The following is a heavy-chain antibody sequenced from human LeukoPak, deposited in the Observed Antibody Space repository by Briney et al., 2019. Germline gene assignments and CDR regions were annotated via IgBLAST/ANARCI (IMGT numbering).Heavy chain of an antibody. V-gene: IGHV3-64*01. CDR3: ARERAFYYDY. J-gene: IGHJ4*02. Sequence: GGSLRLSCAASGFTFTTYTIHWVRQAPGKGLECVSAVVGNGGTTYYANSVKGRFTISRDNSKNTVYLQMGSLRAEDTAVYYCARERAFYYDYWGQGALVTVSS. CDR1: GFTFTTYT. CDR2: VVGNGGTT.